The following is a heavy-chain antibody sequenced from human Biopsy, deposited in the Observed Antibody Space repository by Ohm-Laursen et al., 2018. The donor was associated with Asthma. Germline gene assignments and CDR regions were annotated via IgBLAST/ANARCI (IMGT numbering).Heavy chain of an antibody. CDR1: GYSFATNA. CDR2: FNPGNGNA. V-gene: IGHV1-3*01. CDR3: ARSAETYSGFDSNYYGMDV. J-gene: IGHJ6*02. Sequence: ASVKVSCKASGYSFATNAMHWVRQAPGQRPEWMGWFNPGNGNAKVLEKFQGRVSITRDTSATTAYLEVSSLTSEDTVVYYCARSAETYSGFDSNYYGMDVWGQGTRVTVSS. D-gene: IGHD5-12*01.